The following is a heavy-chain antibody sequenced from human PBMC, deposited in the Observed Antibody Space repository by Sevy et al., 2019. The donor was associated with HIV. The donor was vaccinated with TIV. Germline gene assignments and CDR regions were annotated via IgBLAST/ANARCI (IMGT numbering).Heavy chain of an antibody. Sequence: QLGGSLRLSCAASGFTFSSYGMHWVRQAPGKGLEWVAVILYDGSNKYYADSVKGRFSISRDNSKNTLYLQMNSLRAEDTAVYYCARGKAALPGYYYGMDVWGQGTTVTVSS. V-gene: IGHV3-33*01. CDR3: ARGKAALPGYYYGMDV. D-gene: IGHD6-6*01. CDR2: ILYDGSNK. CDR1: GFTFSSYG. J-gene: IGHJ6*02.